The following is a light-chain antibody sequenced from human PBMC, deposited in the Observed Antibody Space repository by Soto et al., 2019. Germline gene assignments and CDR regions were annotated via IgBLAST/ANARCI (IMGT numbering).Light chain of an antibody. J-gene: IGKJ1*01. CDR1: HSVNSH. Sequence: EIVLTQSPGTLSLSPGERVTLSCRTSHSVNSHVAWYQQKPGQAPRLLLYGASTRATGIPVRFSGSGFGTEFTLTISSLQSEDFAVYYCQQYNNWPRTFGQGTKVDIK. V-gene: IGKV3-15*01. CDR3: QQYNNWPRT. CDR2: GAS.